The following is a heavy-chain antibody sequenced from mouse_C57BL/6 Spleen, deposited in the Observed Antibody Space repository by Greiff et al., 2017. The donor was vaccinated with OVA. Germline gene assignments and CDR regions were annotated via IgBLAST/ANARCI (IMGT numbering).Heavy chain of an antibody. Sequence: QVQLKESGAELVKPGASVKLSCKASGYTFTEYTIHWVKQRSGQGLEWIGWFYPGSGSIKYNEKFKDKATLTADKSSSTVYMELSRLTSEDSAVYFCARHGGVYYDYDEGYAMDYWGQGTSVTVSS. CDR2: FYPGSGSI. D-gene: IGHD2-4*01. J-gene: IGHJ4*01. CDR1: GYTFTEYT. CDR3: ARHGGVYYDYDEGYAMDY. V-gene: IGHV1-62-2*01.